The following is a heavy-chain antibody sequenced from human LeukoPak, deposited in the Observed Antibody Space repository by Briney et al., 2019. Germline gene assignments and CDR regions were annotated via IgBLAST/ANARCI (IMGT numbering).Heavy chain of an antibody. Sequence: GGSLRLSCAASGFTFSSYWMSWVRQAPGKGLEWVSSISSSSSYIYYADSVKGRFTISRDNAKNSLYLQMNSLRAEDTAVYYCARVQYSNYESFYYGMDVWGQGTTVTVSS. CDR2: ISSSSSYI. J-gene: IGHJ6*02. CDR1: GFTFSSYW. D-gene: IGHD4-11*01. V-gene: IGHV3-21*01. CDR3: ARVQYSNYESFYYGMDV.